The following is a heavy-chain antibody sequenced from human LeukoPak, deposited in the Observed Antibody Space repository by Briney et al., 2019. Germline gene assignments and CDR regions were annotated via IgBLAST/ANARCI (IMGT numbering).Heavy chain of an antibody. CDR2: INPNSGGT. D-gene: IGHD1-26*01. V-gene: IGHV1-2*04. CDR1: GYTFTGYY. CDR3: ARDLGSYSLDY. Sequence: ASVKVSCKASGYTFTGYYMHWVRQAPGQGLEWMGWINPNSGGTNYAQKFQGWVTMTRDTSITTAYMELSRLRSDDTAVYYCARDLGSYSLDYWGQGTLVTVSS. J-gene: IGHJ4*02.